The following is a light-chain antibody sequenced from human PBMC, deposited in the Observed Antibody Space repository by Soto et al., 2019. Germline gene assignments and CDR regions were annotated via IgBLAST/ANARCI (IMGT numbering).Light chain of an antibody. J-gene: IGLJ1*01. Sequence: QSVLTQPPSASGSPGQSVTISCIGTSSDVGNYNYVSWYQQHPGKAPKLMIYEVSKRPSGVPDRFSGSKSGNTASLTVSGLQAEDEADYYCSSYAGRNSNYVFGTGTKVTVL. CDR2: EVS. V-gene: IGLV2-8*01. CDR3: SSYAGRNSNYV. CDR1: SSDVGNYNY.